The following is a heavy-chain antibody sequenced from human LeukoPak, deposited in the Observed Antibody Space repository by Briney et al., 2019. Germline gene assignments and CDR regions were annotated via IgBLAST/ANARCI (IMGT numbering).Heavy chain of an antibody. D-gene: IGHD5-18*01. CDR3: ATYSYGWDYYFDY. J-gene: IGHJ4*02. Sequence: SETLSLTCTVSGGSISSSSYYWGWIRQPPGKGLEWIGSIYYSGSTYYNPSLKSRVTISVDTSKNQFSLKLSSVTAADTAVYYCATYSYGWDYYFDYWGQGTLVTVSS. CDR1: GGSISSSSYY. V-gene: IGHV4-39*01. CDR2: IYYSGST.